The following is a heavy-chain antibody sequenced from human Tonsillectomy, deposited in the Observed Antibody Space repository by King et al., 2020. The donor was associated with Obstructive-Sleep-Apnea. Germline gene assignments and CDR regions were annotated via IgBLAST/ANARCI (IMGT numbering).Heavy chain of an antibody. CDR2: INHSGST. V-gene: IGHV4-34*01. J-gene: IGHJ5*02. D-gene: IGHD6-13*01. CDR1: GGSFSDYY. Sequence: VQLQQWGAGLLKPSETLSLTCAVFGGSFSDYYWSWIRQPPGKGLEWIGEINHSGSTNYNPSLKSRVTISVDTSKNQFSLKLNSVTAADTAAYYCARGGRATAVNWFDPWGQGTLVTVSS. CDR3: ARGGRATAVNWFDP.